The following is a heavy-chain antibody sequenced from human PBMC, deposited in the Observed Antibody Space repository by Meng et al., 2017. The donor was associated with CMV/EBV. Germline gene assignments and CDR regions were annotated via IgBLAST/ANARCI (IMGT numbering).Heavy chain of an antibody. CDR3: ARDRRPLVPEADFFYAMDV. V-gene: IGHV3-21*06. Sequence: ETLSLTCAASGFAFNTYNMNWVRQAPVKGLEWVASISTRGNYIYYTDSVRGRLIISRDNARNSLSLQMNSLRAEDTAVYYCARDRRPLVPEADFFYAMDVWGQGTTVTVSS. CDR2: ISTRGNYI. D-gene: IGHD3-10*01. CDR1: GFAFNTYN. J-gene: IGHJ6*02.